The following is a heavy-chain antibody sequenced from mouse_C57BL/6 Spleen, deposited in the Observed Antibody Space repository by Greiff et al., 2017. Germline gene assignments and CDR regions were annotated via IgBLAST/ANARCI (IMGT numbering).Heavy chain of an antibody. D-gene: IGHD3-3*01. CDR2: IYPGDGDT. J-gene: IGHJ3*01. CDR1: GYAFSSYW. CDR3: AGGGWDSPSFAY. V-gene: IGHV1-80*01. Sequence: VQLQQSGAELVKPGASVKISCKASGYAFSSYWMNWVKQRPGKGLEWIGQIYPGDGDTNYNEKFKGKATLTVDTSSSTAYMQLSSLTSEDSAVYYCAGGGWDSPSFAYWGQGTLVTVSA.